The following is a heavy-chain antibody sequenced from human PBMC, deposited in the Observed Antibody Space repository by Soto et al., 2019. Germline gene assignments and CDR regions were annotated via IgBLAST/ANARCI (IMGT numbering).Heavy chain of an antibody. D-gene: IGHD6-13*01. CDR1: GFTFSNYA. CDR3: AKIDGEEQLVTYYYYYAMDV. CDR2: ISGSGDST. J-gene: IGHJ6*04. Sequence: EVQLLESGGGLVQPGGTLRLSCSASGFTFSNYAMRWVRQAPGKGLEWVSGISGSGDSTYYADSVKGPVTISRDNDKSKLYLQLNGLRAEDTAVYYCAKIDGEEQLVTYYYYYAMDVWGEGTTVTVSS. V-gene: IGHV3-23*01.